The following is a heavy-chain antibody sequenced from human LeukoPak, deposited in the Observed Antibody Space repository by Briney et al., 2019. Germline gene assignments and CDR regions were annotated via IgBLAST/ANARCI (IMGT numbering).Heavy chain of an antibody. CDR3: ARGGEGTAMVTEFDY. Sequence: SETLSLTCAVYGGSFSGYYWSWIRQPPGKGLEWIGEINHSGSTNYDPSLKSRVTISVDTSKNQFSLKLSSVTAADTAVYYCARGGEGTAMVTEFDYWGQGTLVTVSS. V-gene: IGHV4-34*01. D-gene: IGHD5-18*01. J-gene: IGHJ4*02. CDR2: INHSGST. CDR1: GGSFSGYY.